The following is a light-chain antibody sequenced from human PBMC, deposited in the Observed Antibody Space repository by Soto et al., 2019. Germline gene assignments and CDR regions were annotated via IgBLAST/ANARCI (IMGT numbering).Light chain of an antibody. CDR2: GAS. J-gene: IGKJ2*01. Sequence: EIVMTQSPATLSVSPGERATLSCRASQSVSSNLAWYQQKPGQAPRLLMYGASTRATGVPARFCGSGSGTEFTLTVSSLQSEDFAVYYCQQYNNWPHMYTFGQRTKLEIK. CDR3: QQYNNWPHMYT. V-gene: IGKV3-15*01. CDR1: QSVSSN.